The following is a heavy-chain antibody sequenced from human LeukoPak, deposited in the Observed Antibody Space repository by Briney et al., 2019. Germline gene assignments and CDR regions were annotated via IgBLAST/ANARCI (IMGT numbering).Heavy chain of an antibody. Sequence: GESLKISCKGSGYSFTSYWIGWVRQMPGKGLEWMGIIYPGDSDTRYSPSFQGQVTISADKSISTAYLQWSSLQASDTAMYYCARSRVVAATGENYYYMDVWGKGTTVTASS. J-gene: IGHJ6*03. V-gene: IGHV5-51*01. CDR1: GYSFTSYW. CDR3: ARSRVVAATGENYYYMDV. D-gene: IGHD2-15*01. CDR2: IYPGDSDT.